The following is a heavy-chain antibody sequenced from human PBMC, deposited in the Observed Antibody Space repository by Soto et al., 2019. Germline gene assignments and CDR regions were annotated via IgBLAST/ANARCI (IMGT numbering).Heavy chain of an antibody. Sequence: PGGSLRLSCVGSGFTFSSFWMTWVRQAPGKGLEWVADIKQDGNDTYHVDSVKGRFTISRDNAKNSVFLQMNSLRTDDTAVYYCATLPNVDGGVGGRYFDLWGRGTLVTVSS. V-gene: IGHV3-7*03. J-gene: IGHJ2*01. CDR2: IKQDGNDT. CDR3: ATLPNVDGGVGGRYFDL. CDR1: GFTFSSFW. D-gene: IGHD4-17*01.